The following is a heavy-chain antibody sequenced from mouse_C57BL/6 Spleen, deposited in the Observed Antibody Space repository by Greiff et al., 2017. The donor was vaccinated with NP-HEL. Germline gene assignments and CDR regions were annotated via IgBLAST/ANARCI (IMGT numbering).Heavy chain of an antibody. CDR2: INPDSSTI. Sequence: EVKLLQSGGGLVQPGGSLKLSCAASGIDFSRYWMSWVRRAPGKGLEWIGEINPDSSTINYAPSLKDKFIISRDNAKNTLYLQMSKVRSEDTALYYCARPSYYGSSPAWFAYWGQGTLVTVSA. CDR1: GIDFSRYW. CDR3: ARPSYYGSSPAWFAY. D-gene: IGHD1-1*01. J-gene: IGHJ3*01. V-gene: IGHV4-1*01.